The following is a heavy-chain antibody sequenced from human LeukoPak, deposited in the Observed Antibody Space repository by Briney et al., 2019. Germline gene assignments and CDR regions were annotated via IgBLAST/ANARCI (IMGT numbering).Heavy chain of an antibody. V-gene: IGHV4-31*03. CDR1: GGTISSGGYY. Sequence: SETLSLTCTVSGGTISSGGYYWSWIRQHPGKGLEWIGYIYYSGSSYYNPSLKSRVTISVDTSKNQFSLKLSSVTAADTAVYYCVGARTYFDYWGQGTLVTVSS. CDR3: VGARTYFDY. D-gene: IGHD3-10*01. J-gene: IGHJ4*02. CDR2: IYYSGSS.